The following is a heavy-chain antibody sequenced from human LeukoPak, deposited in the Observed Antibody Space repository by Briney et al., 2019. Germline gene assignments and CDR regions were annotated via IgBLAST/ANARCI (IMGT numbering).Heavy chain of an antibody. V-gene: IGHV1-2*02. D-gene: IGHD3-10*01. CDR1: GYTFTGYY. J-gene: IGHJ6*03. CDR2: INPNSGDT. Sequence: ASVKVSCKASGYTFTGYYIHWVRQAPGQGLEWMGWINPNSGDTNYAQNFQGRVTMTRDTSISTAYMEMSRLKSDDTAVYYCAKGGEAKWFGELIKTQYYYYMDVWGKGTTVTVSS. CDR3: AKGGEAKWFGELIKTQYYYYMDV.